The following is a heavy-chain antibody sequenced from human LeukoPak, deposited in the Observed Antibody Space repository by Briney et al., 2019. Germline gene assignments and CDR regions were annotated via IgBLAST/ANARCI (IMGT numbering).Heavy chain of an antibody. D-gene: IGHD3-9*01. CDR1: GGSFSGYY. J-gene: IGHJ4*02. V-gene: IGHV4-34*01. CDR2: INHSGST. CDR3: ARVLRYFDWLFSGFDY. Sequence: PSETLSLTCAVYGGSFSGYYWSWIRQPPGKRLEWIGEINHSGSTNYNPSLKSRVTISVDTSKNQFSLKLSSVTAADTAVYYCARVLRYFDWLFSGFDYWGQGTLVTVSS.